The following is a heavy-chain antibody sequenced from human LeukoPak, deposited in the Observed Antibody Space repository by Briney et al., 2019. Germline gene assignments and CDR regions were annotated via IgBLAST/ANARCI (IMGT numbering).Heavy chain of an antibody. CDR3: ARVGATSTADY. V-gene: IGHV3-11*06. CDR2: ISKSGSDS. D-gene: IGHD2-15*01. Sequence: PGGSLRLSCAAFGFTFSDYYMSWIRQAPGKGLEWVSYISKSGSDSNFADSVKGRFTISRDNAKNSLYLQMNSLRAEDTAVYYCARVGATSTADYWGQGTLVTVSS. J-gene: IGHJ4*02. CDR1: GFTFSDYY.